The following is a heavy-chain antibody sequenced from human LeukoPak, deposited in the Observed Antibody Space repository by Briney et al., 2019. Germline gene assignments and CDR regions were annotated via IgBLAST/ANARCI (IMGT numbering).Heavy chain of an antibody. D-gene: IGHD6-13*01. CDR3: ARQHDSYHYYYVDV. V-gene: IGHV4-38-2*01. CDR1: GYSISSGYY. J-gene: IGHJ6*03. Sequence: SETLSLTCPVSGYSISSGYYWIWIRQPPGKGLEWIGSLYHSDSIYYNPSLESRVTMSVDTSQNQFSLKLSFVTAADTAVYYCARQHDSYHYYYVDVWGKGTTVTVSS. CDR2: LYHSDSI.